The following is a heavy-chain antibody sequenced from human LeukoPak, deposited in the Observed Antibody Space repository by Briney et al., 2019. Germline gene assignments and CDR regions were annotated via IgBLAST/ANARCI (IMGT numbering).Heavy chain of an antibody. J-gene: IGHJ3*02. D-gene: IGHD3-22*01. V-gene: IGHV4-30-4*08. CDR3: AKFDSSSSDACDI. CDR1: GGSISSGDYY. Sequence: PSQTMSLTCTVSGGSISSGDYYWSWTRQPPGKGLEGIGYIYYRGSTYYNPSLKSRVTISVATSKTQPSLKLSSVTAADTAVYYCAKFDSSSSDACDIWGQGTMVTVSS. CDR2: IYYRGST.